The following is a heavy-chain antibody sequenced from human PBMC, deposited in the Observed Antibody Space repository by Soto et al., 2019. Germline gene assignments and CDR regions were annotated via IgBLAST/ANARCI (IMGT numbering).Heavy chain of an antibody. CDR1: GGSISSGGYY. CDR2: IYYSGST. J-gene: IGHJ5*02. D-gene: IGHD2-21*02. V-gene: IGHV4-31*03. CDR3: ARGAYCGGDCYPRGLNWFDP. Sequence: QVQLQESGPGLVKPSQTLSLTCTVSGGSISSGGYYWSWIRQHPGKGLEWIGSIYYSGSTYYNPSLKSRVTKSVDTSKNQFSLKLSSVTAADTAVYYCARGAYCGGDCYPRGLNWFDPWGQGTLVTVSS.